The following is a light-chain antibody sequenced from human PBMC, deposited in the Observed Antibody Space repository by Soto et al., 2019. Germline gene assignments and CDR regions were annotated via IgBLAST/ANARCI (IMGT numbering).Light chain of an antibody. Sequence: IQMTQSPSSLSASVGDRVTITCRASQNINSFLNWYQQKPGKAPNLLIYATSSLQSGVPPRFSGSGSGSDFTLTISSVEPEDLAHYYCHQSSSLPWTFGQGNKLEI. CDR3: HQSSSLPWT. CDR2: ATS. J-gene: IGKJ1*01. CDR1: QNINSF. V-gene: IGKV1-39*01.